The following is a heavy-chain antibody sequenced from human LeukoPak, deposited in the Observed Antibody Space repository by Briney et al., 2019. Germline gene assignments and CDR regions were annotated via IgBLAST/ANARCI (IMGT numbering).Heavy chain of an antibody. V-gene: IGHV3-53*01. CDR1: GFTFSSYS. CDR3: AREGYTNGWYRN. D-gene: IGHD6-19*01. CDR2: IFSSGST. J-gene: IGHJ4*02. Sequence: GGSLRLSCAASGFTFSSYSMSWVRQAPGKGLEWVSVIFSSGSTYYADSVKGRFTISRDNSKNTLYLQMDSLRAEDTAVYFCAREGYTNGWYRNWGQGTLVTVSS.